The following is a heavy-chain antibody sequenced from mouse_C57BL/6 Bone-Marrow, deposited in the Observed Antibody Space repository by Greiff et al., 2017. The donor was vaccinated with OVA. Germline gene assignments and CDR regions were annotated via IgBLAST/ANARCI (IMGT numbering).Heavy chain of an antibody. V-gene: IGHV1-26*01. CDR1: GYTFTDYY. Sequence: EVQLQQSGPELVKPGASVKISCKASGYTFTDYYMNWVKQSHGKSLEWIGDINPNNGGTSYNQKFKGKATLTVDKSSSTAYMELRSLTSEYSAVYYCARPYYDYDRKGHFDYWGQGTTLTVSS. CDR2: INPNNGGT. CDR3: ARPYYDYDRKGHFDY. J-gene: IGHJ2*01. D-gene: IGHD2-4*01.